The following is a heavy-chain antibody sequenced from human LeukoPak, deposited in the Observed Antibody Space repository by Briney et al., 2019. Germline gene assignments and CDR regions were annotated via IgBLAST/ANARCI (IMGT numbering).Heavy chain of an antibody. CDR1: GFTFSSYS. V-gene: IGHV3-7*01. D-gene: IGHD5-12*01. Sequence: GGSLRLSCAASGFTFSSYSMNWVRQAPGKGLEWVANINQGGSVKYYVDSVKGRSTISRDDAKNSLYVQMNSLRDEDTAVYYCARVGYSGWNLEYWGQGTLVTVSS. CDR2: INQGGSVK. J-gene: IGHJ4*02. CDR3: ARVGYSGWNLEY.